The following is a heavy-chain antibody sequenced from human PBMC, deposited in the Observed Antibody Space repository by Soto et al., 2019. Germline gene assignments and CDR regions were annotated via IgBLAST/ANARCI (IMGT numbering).Heavy chain of an antibody. Sequence: PGGSLRLSCAASGFTFCSYGIHWVRQAPCKGLEWVAVVWYDGTNKYYADSVKGRFTISRDNSKNTLYLQMNSLRAEDKAVYYCARGQGAYYYYMDVWGKGTTVTVSS. CDR2: VWYDGTNK. CDR1: GFTFCSYG. CDR3: ARGQGAYYYYMDV. J-gene: IGHJ6*03. V-gene: IGHV3-33*01.